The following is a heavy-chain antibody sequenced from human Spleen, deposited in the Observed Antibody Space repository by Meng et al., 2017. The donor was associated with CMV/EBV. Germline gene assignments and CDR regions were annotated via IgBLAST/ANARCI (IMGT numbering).Heavy chain of an antibody. CDR3: ARVIGYCSGGSCYSSAPYYYYYGMDV. D-gene: IGHD2-15*01. J-gene: IGHJ6*02. Sequence: GGSLRLSCVASGFTFSNYGMYWARQAPGKGLDPGKGLEWVAFIRHSGSNTYYADSVKGRFTISRDNAKNSLYLQMNSLRAEDTAVYYCARVIGYCSGGSCYSSAPYYYYYGMDVWGQGTTVTVSS. CDR1: GFTFSNYG. V-gene: IGHV3-30*02. CDR2: IRHSGSNT.